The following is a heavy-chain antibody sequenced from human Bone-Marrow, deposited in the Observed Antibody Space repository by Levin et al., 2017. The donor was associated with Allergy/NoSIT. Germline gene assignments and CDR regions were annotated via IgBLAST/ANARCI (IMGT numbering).Heavy chain of an antibody. CDR3: ARDGQGHRSSPY. D-gene: IGHD6-6*01. CDR1: GFTVSTNY. J-gene: IGHJ4*02. V-gene: IGHV3-66*01. Sequence: GESLKISCEASGFTVSTNYMAWVRQAPGKGLEWVSVIFSGGSTHYADSVKGRFTISRDNSRNTLYLQMNSLRVEDTAVYYCARDGQGHRSSPYWGQGTLVTVSS. CDR2: IFSGGST.